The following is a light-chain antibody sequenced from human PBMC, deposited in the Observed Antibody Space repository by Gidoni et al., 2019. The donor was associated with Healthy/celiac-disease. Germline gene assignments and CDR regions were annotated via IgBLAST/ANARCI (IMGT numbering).Light chain of an antibody. J-gene: IGKJ1*01. CDR3: QQYNSAWT. CDR1: QSISSW. V-gene: IGKV1-5*03. Sequence: DIQMTQSPPTLSASVGDRVTLTCRASQSISSWLAWYQQKPGKAPKLLIYKASSLESGVPSRFSDSGSGTEFTLTISSLQPDDFATYYCQQYNSAWTFGQGTTVEIK. CDR2: KAS.